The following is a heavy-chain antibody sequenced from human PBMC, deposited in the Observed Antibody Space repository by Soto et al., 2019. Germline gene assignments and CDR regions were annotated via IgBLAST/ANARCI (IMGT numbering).Heavy chain of an antibody. Sequence: GESLRISWKGSGYSFAGYWITWVRQKPGKGLEWMGRIDPSDSHTYYSPSFRGHVTISVTKSITTVFLQWSSLRASDTAMYYCARQIYDSDTGPNFQYYFDSWGQGTPVTVSS. CDR2: IDPSDSHT. J-gene: IGHJ4*02. CDR1: GYSFAGYW. CDR3: ARQIYDSDTGPNFQYYFDS. V-gene: IGHV5-10-1*01. D-gene: IGHD3-22*01.